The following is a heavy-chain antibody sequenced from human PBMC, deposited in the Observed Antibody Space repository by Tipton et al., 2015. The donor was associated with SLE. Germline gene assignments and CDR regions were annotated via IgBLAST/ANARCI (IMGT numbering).Heavy chain of an antibody. CDR2: VNEDGGIT. D-gene: IGHD3-10*01. J-gene: IGHJ4*02. CDR3: ARDRGRLIDS. CDR1: GFTFSSFW. Sequence: SLRLSCAADGFTFSSFWIHWVRQVPGKGLVWISHVNEDGGITHYADFARGRFTVSRDNAKKTVYLHMSSLRADDTAVYYCARDRGRLIDSWGLGTLVTVSS. V-gene: IGHV3-74*01.